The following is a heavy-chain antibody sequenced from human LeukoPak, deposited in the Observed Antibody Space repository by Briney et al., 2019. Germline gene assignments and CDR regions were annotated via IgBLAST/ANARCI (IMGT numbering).Heavy chain of an antibody. Sequence: ASVKVSCKASGYTFTDYYFHWVRQAPGQGLEWMGWINPKSGDTNYAQKFQGWVTMTRDMSISTAYLELSRLRSDDRAVYYCARGTRDYPFDYWGQGTLVTVSS. CDR3: ARGTRDYPFDY. V-gene: IGHV1-2*04. J-gene: IGHJ4*02. CDR1: GYTFTDYY. D-gene: IGHD4-11*01. CDR2: INPKSGDT.